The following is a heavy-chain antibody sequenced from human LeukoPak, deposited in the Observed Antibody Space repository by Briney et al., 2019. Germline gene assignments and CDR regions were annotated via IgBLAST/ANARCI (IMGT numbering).Heavy chain of an antibody. CDR2: MNEYSTTI. V-gene: IGHV3-74*01. Sequence: GGSLRVSCAASGFRFNRLWMHWVRQAPGPGQVWVSDMNEYSTTIRYADSVKGRFTISRDNAKSILYLQMNNLRAEDTAMYFCARGGVNPVDHWGQGTLVTVSS. D-gene: IGHD1-14*01. CDR3: ARGGVNPVDH. J-gene: IGHJ4*02. CDR1: GFRFNRLW.